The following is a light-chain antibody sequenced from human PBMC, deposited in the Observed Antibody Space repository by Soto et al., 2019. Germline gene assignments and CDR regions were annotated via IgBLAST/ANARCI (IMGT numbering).Light chain of an antibody. J-gene: IGKJ3*01. CDR3: QHCDYLPI. V-gene: IGKV3-11*01. CDR1: QSVSRY. CDR2: DAS. Sequence: EIALTQSPATLSLSPGERATLSCRASQSVSRYLAWYQQKPGQAPRLLIYDASNRATGIPARFSGSGSGTDFTLTISSLEPEDVATYYCQHCDYLPIFGPGTTVDFK.